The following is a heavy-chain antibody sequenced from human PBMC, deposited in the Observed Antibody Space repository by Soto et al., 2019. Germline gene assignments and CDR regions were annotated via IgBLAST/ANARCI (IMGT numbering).Heavy chain of an antibody. CDR1: GGSFSGYY. J-gene: IGHJ5*02. Sequence: SETLSLTCAVYGGSFSGYYWSWIRQPPGKGLEWIGEINHSGSTNYNPSLKSRVTISVDTSKNQFSLKLSSVTAADTAVYYCARRRAVSGGSGSYYSRGIWFDPWGQGTLVTSPQ. CDR3: ARRRAVSGGSGSYYSRGIWFDP. V-gene: IGHV4-34*01. CDR2: INHSGST. D-gene: IGHD3-10*01.